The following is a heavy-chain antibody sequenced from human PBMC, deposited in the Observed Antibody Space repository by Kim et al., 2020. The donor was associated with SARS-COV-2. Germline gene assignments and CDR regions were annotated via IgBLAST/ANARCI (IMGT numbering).Heavy chain of an antibody. J-gene: IGHJ3*02. CDR1: GGSISSYY. CDR2: IYTSGST. V-gene: IGHV4-4*07. D-gene: IGHD1-1*01. CDR3: ARARVQLERLGGINDAFDI. Sequence: SETLSLTCTVSGGSISSYYWSWIRQPAGKGLEWIGRIYTSGSTNYNPSLKSRVTMSVDTSKNQFSLKLSSVTAADTAVYYCARARVQLERLGGINDAFDIWGQGTMVTVSS.